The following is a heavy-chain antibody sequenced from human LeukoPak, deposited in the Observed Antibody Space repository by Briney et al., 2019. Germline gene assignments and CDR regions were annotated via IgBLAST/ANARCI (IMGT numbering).Heavy chain of an antibody. CDR1: GDTFTGYY. Sequence: ASVKVSCKASGDTFTGYYMHWVRQAPGQGLEWMGWINPNSGGTNYAQKFQGRVTMTRDTSISTAYMELSRLRSDDTAVYYCASTPGYSSGWYEDYFHYWGQGTLVTVSS. CDR3: ASTPGYSSGWYEDYFHY. V-gene: IGHV1-2*02. D-gene: IGHD6-19*01. CDR2: INPNSGGT. J-gene: IGHJ4*02.